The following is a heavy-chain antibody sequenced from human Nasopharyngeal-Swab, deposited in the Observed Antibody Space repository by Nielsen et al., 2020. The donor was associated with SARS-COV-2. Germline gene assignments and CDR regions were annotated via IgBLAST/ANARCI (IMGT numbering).Heavy chain of an antibody. Sequence: GESLKISCAASGFTVSSNYMSWVRQAPGKGLEWVSVIYSGGSTYYADSVKGRFTISRDNSKKTLYLQMDSLRAEDTAVYYCASGPTVDIVATSFDYWGQGPLVTVSS. J-gene: IGHJ4*02. D-gene: IGHD5-12*01. CDR2: IYSGGST. CDR1: GFTVSSNY. V-gene: IGHV3-53*01. CDR3: ASGPTVDIVATSFDY.